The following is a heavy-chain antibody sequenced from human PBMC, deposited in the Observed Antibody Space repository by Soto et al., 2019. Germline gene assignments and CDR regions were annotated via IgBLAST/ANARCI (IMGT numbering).Heavy chain of an antibody. V-gene: IGHV4-59*08. J-gene: IGHJ5*02. CDR1: GGSISSYY. D-gene: IGHD2-2*01. Sequence: SETLSLTCTVSGGSISSYYWSWIRQPPGKGLEWIGYIYYSGSTNYNPSLKSRVTISVDTSKNQFSLKLSSVTAADTAVYYCARTETIVVVADAIGWFDPSGRGTLDTVSS. CDR3: ARTETIVVVADAIGWFDP. CDR2: IYYSGST.